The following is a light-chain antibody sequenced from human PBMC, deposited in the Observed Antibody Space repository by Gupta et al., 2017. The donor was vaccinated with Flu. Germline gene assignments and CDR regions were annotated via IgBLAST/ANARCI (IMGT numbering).Light chain of an antibody. CDR3: SSYTSTSTVI. CDR1: SSDVGGYNY. V-gene: IGLV2-14*01. CDR2: EVS. Sequence: QSVLPQPASVSGSPGQPITISCTGTSSDVGGYNYVSWYQQHPGKAPKVMIYEVSNRPSGVSNRFSGSKSGNTASLTISGLQAEDEADYYCSSYTSTSTVIFGGGTNLTVL. J-gene: IGLJ2*01.